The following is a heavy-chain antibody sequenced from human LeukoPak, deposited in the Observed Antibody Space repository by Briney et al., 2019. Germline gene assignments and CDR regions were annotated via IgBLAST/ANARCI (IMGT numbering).Heavy chain of an antibody. CDR2: IIPILGIA. V-gene: IGHV1-69*04. Sequence: SVKVSCKASGGTFSSYAISWVRQAPGQVLEWMGRIIPILGIANYAQKFQGRVTITADKSTSTAYMELSSLRSEDTAVYYCARDSRGYSGYDSYWGQGTLVTVSS. D-gene: IGHD5-12*01. CDR1: GGTFSSYA. CDR3: ARDSRGYSGYDSY. J-gene: IGHJ4*02.